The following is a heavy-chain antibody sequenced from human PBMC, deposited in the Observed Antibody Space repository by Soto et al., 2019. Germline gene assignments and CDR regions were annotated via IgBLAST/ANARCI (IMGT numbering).Heavy chain of an antibody. CDR1: GFTFSRYS. D-gene: IGHD2-21*01. J-gene: IGHJ4*02. Sequence: LRLSCVTSGFTFSRYSMHWFRQAPGKGLEWVAVTSSDGGTKFYADSVKGRFTVSRDNSKNTLYLQMNSLRPEDTAVYYCAREVVLTEWYFDNWGQGIMVTVSS. V-gene: IGHV3-30-3*01. CDR3: AREVVLTEWYFDN. CDR2: TSSDGGTK.